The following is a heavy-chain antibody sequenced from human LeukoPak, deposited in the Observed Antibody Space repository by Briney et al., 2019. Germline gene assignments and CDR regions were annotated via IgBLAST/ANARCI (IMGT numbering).Heavy chain of an antibody. CDR3: TSFADTVY. Sequence: GSLRLSCAVSGFTFTDTYMTWIRQAPGKGLESLSYISPSGTDISYADSVKGRFTISRDNAKNSLYLQMNSLRAEDTAVYYCTSFADTVYWGQGTLVTVSS. CDR2: ISPSGTDI. J-gene: IGHJ4*02. V-gene: IGHV3-11*01. CDR1: GFTFTDTY. D-gene: IGHD4-17*01.